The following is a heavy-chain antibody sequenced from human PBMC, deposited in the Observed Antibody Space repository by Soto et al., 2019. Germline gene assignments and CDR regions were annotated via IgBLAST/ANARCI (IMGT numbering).Heavy chain of an antibody. J-gene: IGHJ6*02. V-gene: IGHV3-30-3*01. Sequence: QVQLVESGGGVVQPGRSLRLSCAASGFTFSRYAMHWVRQAPGKGLEWVAVISYDGSNKYSADSVKGRFTISRDNSKNTLYLQMNSLRAEDTAVYYCARDWLGAVAATDGMDVWGQGTTVTVSS. CDR3: ARDWLGAVAATDGMDV. D-gene: IGHD6-19*01. CDR1: GFTFSRYA. CDR2: ISYDGSNK.